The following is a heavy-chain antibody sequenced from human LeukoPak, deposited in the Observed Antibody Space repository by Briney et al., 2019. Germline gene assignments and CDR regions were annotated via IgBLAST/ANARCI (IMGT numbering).Heavy chain of an antibody. Sequence: PSHTLSLTCTVSGGSISSGDDYWSWILQPPLKGLEWIGYIYYSESTYYNPSLKSRVAISVDTCKNQFSLKLSYVTAADTAVYYCARERLSDSDEYGGSYYGMDVWGKETKVTVSS. V-gene: IGHV4-30-4*01. CDR1: GGSISSGDDY. D-gene: IGHD3-16*01. J-gene: IGHJ6*04. CDR2: IYYSEST. CDR3: ARERLSDSDEYGGSYYGMDV.